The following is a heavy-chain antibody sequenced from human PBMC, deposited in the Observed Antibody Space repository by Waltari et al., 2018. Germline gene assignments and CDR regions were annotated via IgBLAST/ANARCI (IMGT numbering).Heavy chain of an antibody. CDR1: GGSISSYY. V-gene: IGHV4-59*01. CDR2: IYYSGST. Sequence: QVQLQESGPGLVKPSETLSLTCTVSGGSISSYYWRWLRQPPGKGLEWIGYIYYSGSTNYNPSLKSRVTISVDTSKNQFSLKLSSVTAADTAVYYCARASLYDFWSGYQPWGQGTLVTVSS. J-gene: IGHJ4*02. CDR3: ARASLYDFWSGYQP. D-gene: IGHD3-3*01.